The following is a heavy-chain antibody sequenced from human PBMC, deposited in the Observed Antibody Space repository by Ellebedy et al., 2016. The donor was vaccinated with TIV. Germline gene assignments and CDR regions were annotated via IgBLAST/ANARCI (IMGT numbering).Heavy chain of an antibody. D-gene: IGHD3-22*01. V-gene: IGHV3-74*01. CDR2: ISGDGSST. J-gene: IGHJ4*02. CDR3: ARGSYDDGSDYPWAY. Sequence: GESLKISXAASGFTFRTYWMHWVRQAPGKGLVWVSRISGDGSSTFYGDSVKGRFTISRDNAKNSLNLQMNSLRAEDTAVYYCARGSYDDGSDYPWAYWGQGTLVTVSS. CDR1: GFTFRTYW.